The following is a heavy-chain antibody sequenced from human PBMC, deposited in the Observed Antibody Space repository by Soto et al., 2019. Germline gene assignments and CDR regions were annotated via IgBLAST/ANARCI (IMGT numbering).Heavy chain of an antibody. CDR2: IYYSGST. V-gene: IGHV4-30-4*01. CDR1: GGSISSGDYY. CDR3: ARVEDEYNWNLGGFDP. D-gene: IGHD1-20*01. J-gene: IGHJ5*02. Sequence: QVQLQESGPGLVKPSQTLSLTCTVSGGSISSGDYYWSWIRQPPGKGLEWIGYIYYSGSTYYNPSLKSRVTISVDTSKNQFSLKLSSVTAADTAVYYCARVEDEYNWNLGGFDPWGQGTLVTVSS.